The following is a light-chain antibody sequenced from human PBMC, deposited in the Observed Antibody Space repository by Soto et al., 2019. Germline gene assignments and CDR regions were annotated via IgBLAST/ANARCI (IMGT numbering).Light chain of an antibody. CDR1: QSISSY. CDR3: QQSYSTLMWT. CDR2: DAS. J-gene: IGKJ2*02. V-gene: IGKV1-39*01. Sequence: DIQMTQSPSSLSASVGDRVTITCRASQSISSYLNWYQQKPGKAPKLLIYDASSLQSGVPSRFSGSRSGTDFTLTTSSLQPEDFATDYCQQSYSTLMWTFGQGTKLEIK.